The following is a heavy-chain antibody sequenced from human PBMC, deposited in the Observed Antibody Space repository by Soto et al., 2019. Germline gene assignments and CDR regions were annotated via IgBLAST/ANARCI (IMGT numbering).Heavy chain of an antibody. V-gene: IGHV3-48*02. Sequence: EVQLVESGGGLVQRGGSLRLSCAASGFTFGIYSMNWVRQAPGKGLEWISYINGSSSTMYYADAVKGRFIISRDNADNSLYLEMNSLRDADPAVYYCARGDRFRCSGDRCFSDGLFLSCGQGTLVTVSS. CDR1: GFTFGIYS. J-gene: IGHJ5*02. CDR2: INGSSSTM. CDR3: ARGDRFRCSGDRCFSDGLFLS. D-gene: IGHD2-15*01.